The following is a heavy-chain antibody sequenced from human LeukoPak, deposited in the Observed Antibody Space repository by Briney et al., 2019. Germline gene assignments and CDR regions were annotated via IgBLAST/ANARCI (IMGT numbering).Heavy chain of an antibody. D-gene: IGHD4-23*01. CDR3: ARDEGSDYGGNANYYYYGMDL. CDR2: IIPILGIA. CDR1: GGTFSSYA. V-gene: IGHV1-69*04. J-gene: IGHJ6*02. Sequence: ASVKVSCKASGGTFSSYAISWVRQAPGQGLEWMGRIIPILGIANYAQKFQGRVTITADKSTSTAYMELSSLRSEDTAVYYCARDEGSDYGGNANYYYYGMDLWGQGTTVTVSS.